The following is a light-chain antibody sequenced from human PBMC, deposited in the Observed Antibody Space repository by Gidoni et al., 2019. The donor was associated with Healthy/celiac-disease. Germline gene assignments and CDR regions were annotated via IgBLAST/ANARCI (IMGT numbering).Light chain of an antibody. Sequence: EIVLTQSPGTLSLSPGERATLSCRASQSVSSSYLAWYQQKPGQAPRLLIYGASSRATGIPDRFSGSGSGTDFTLTISRLEPEDFAVYYCQQYGSSPPRSTFXXXTKLEIK. CDR2: GAS. J-gene: IGKJ2*02. CDR3: QQYGSSPPRST. CDR1: QSVSSSY. V-gene: IGKV3-20*01.